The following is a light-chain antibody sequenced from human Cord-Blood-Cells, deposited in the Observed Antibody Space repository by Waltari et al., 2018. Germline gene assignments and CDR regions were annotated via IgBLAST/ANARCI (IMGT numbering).Light chain of an antibody. CDR3: QQYDNLPLT. V-gene: IGKV1-33*01. CDR2: DAS. Sequence: DIQMTQSPSSLSASVGDRVTITCQASQDISNYLNWNHQKPGKAPKLLIYDASNLETGVPSRFSGSGSGTDFTCTISSLQPEDIATYYCQQYDNLPLTFGGGTKVEIK. J-gene: IGKJ4*01. CDR1: QDISNY.